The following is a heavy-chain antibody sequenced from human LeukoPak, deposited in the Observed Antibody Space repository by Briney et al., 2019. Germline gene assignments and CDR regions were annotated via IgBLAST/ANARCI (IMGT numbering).Heavy chain of an antibody. CDR3: AKGPGYSSSWADY. J-gene: IGHJ4*02. Sequence: GRSLRLSCAASGFTFSSYGMHRVRQAPGKGLEWVAVIWYDGSNKYYADSVKGRFTISRDNSKNTLYLQMNSLRAEDTAVYYCAKGPGYSSSWADYWGQGTLVTVSS. V-gene: IGHV3-33*06. CDR1: GFTFSSYG. D-gene: IGHD6-13*01. CDR2: IWYDGSNK.